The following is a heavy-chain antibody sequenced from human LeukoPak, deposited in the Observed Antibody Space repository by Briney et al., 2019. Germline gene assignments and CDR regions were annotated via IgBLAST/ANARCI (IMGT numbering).Heavy chain of an antibody. CDR3: ASDLDYGDIDDSFDV. CDR1: GFTFSSYA. V-gene: IGHV3-30*10. Sequence: PGGSLRLSCAASGFTFSSYAMHWVRQAPGKGLDWVAVISDGGDDKFYTDSVKGRFSISRDNSKNTLYLQMNSLRAEDTAAYHCASDLDYGDIDDSFDVWGQGTMVTVSS. J-gene: IGHJ3*01. CDR2: ISDGGDDK. D-gene: IGHD4-17*01.